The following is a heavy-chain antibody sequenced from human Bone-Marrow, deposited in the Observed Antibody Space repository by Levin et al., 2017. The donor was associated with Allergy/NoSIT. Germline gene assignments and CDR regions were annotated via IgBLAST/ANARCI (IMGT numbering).Heavy chain of an antibody. J-gene: IGHJ5*02. V-gene: IGHV4-34*01. CDR3: ARGGITPGWFDP. D-gene: IGHD4-23*01. CDR1: DGSFSGYT. CDR2: INHRGGT. Sequence: GSLRLSCAVYDGSFSGYTWSWIRQPPGKGLEWIGEINHRGGTNYKLSLKSRVTISVEPSRKQFSLKLSSVTAADTAVYYCARGGITPGWFDPWGQGTLVTVSS.